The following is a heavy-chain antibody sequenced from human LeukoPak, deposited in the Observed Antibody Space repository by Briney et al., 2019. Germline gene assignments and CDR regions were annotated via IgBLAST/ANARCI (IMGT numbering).Heavy chain of an antibody. D-gene: IGHD6-6*01. CDR3: ARHQYSSSSILLGY. Sequence: SETLSLTCTVSGGSISSYYWSWIRQPPGKGLEWIGYIYCSGSTNYNPSLKSRVTISVDTSKNQFSLKLSSVTAADTAVYYCARHQYSSSSILLGYWGQGTLVTVSS. J-gene: IGHJ4*02. CDR2: IYCSGST. CDR1: GGSISSYY. V-gene: IGHV4-59*08.